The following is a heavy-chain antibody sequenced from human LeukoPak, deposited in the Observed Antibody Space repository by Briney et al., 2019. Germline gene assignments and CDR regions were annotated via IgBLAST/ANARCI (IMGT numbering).Heavy chain of an antibody. CDR3: AKDSEPLVVAAGHCDY. Sequence: SVKVSCKASGGTFSSYAISWVRQAPGQGLEWMGGIIPIFGTANYAQKFQGRVTITADESTSTAYMELSSLRSEDTAVYYCAKDSEPLVVAAGHCDYWGQGTLVTVSS. D-gene: IGHD2-15*01. V-gene: IGHV1-69*13. CDR1: GGTFSSYA. CDR2: IIPIFGTA. J-gene: IGHJ4*02.